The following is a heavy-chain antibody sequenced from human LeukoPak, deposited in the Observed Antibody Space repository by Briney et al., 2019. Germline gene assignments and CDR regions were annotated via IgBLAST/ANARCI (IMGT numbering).Heavy chain of an antibody. Sequence: SETLSLTCTVSGASIRSSYWSWIRQPPGKGLEWIGHIHYSGSTNYNPSLKSRVAISVDTSKNQFSLKLSSVTAADTALHYCARRVWATTISRDAFDIWGQGTMVTVSS. CDR3: ARRVWATTISRDAFDI. J-gene: IGHJ3*02. CDR2: IHYSGST. D-gene: IGHD1-26*01. CDR1: GASIRSSY. V-gene: IGHV4-59*01.